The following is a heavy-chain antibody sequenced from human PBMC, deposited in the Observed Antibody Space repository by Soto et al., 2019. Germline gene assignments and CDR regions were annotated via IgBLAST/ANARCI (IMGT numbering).Heavy chain of an antibody. Sequence: ASVKVSCKASGNTVPNYAIHWVRQAPGQRLEWMGWISAYNGNTNYAQKLQGRVTMTTDTSTSTAYMELRSLRSDDTAVYYCARDSRPSPGQPVQHWGQGTLVTVSS. V-gene: IGHV1-18*01. CDR2: ISAYNGNT. CDR3: ARDSRPSPGQPVQH. D-gene: IGHD2-2*01. J-gene: IGHJ1*01. CDR1: GNTVPNYA.